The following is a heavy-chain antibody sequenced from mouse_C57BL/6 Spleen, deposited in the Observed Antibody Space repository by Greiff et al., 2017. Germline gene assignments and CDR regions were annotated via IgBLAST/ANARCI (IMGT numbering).Heavy chain of an antibody. J-gene: IGHJ1*03. D-gene: IGHD1-1*01. CDR2: ISSGGSYT. CDR3: ARLGYYYGSSPGWYFDV. V-gene: IGHV5-6*01. CDR1: GFTFSSYG. Sequence: EVMLVESGGDLVKPGGSLKLSCAASGFTFSSYGMSWVRQTPDKRLEWVATISSGGSYTYYPDSVKGRFTISRDNAKNTLYLQMSSLKSEDTAMYYCARLGYYYGSSPGWYFDVWGTGTTVTVSS.